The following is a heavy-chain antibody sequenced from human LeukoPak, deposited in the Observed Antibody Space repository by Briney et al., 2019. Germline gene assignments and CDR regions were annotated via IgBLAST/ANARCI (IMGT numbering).Heavy chain of an antibody. CDR2: INPSGGST. CDR1: GYTFTTYG. V-gene: IGHV1-46*01. Sequence: GASVKVSCKASGYTFTTYGISWVRQAPGQGLEWMGIINPSGGSTSYAQKFQGRVTMTRDMSTSTVYMELSSLRSEDTAVYYCARSSYGDYAYYFDYWGQGTLVTVSS. D-gene: IGHD4-17*01. J-gene: IGHJ4*02. CDR3: ARSSYGDYAYYFDY.